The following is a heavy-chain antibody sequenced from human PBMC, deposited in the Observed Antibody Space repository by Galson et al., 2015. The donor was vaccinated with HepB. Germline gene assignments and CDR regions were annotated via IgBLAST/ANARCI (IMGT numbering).Heavy chain of an antibody. CDR2: INSDGSST. D-gene: IGHD5-12*01. CDR1: GFTFSSYW. Sequence: SLRLSCAASGFTFSSYWMHWVRHAPGKGLVWVSRINSDGSSTSYADSVKGRFTISRDNAKNSVYLQMSSLRAEDTAVYFCARLGYSSTYKSFYGMDVWGQGTTVTVSS. V-gene: IGHV3-74*01. CDR3: ARLGYSSTYKSFYGMDV. J-gene: IGHJ6*02.